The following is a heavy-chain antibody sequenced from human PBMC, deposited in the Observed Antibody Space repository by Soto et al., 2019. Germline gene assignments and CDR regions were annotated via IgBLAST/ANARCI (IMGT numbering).Heavy chain of an antibody. CDR3: AVSTTVTTARQTGFDY. J-gene: IGHJ4*02. V-gene: IGHV1-2*04. D-gene: IGHD4-4*01. CDR2: INPNSGGT. CDR1: GYTFTGYY. Sequence: QVQLVQSGAEVKKPGASVKVSCKASGYTFTGYYMHWVRQAPGQGLEWMGWINPNSGGTNYAQKCQGWVTRTRDTSISTVQMELSRLRSDDTAVYYCAVSTTVTTARQTGFDYWGQGTLVTVSS.